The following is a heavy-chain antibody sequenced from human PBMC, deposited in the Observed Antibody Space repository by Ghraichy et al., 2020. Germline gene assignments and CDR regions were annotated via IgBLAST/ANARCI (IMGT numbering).Heavy chain of an antibody. CDR2: IIPIFGTA. D-gene: IGHD3-3*01. CDR3: ASSGPYTIFGVDDAFDI. V-gene: IGHV1-69*13. Sequence: SVKVSCKASGGTFSSYAISWVRQAPGQGLEWMGGIIPIFGTANYAQKFQGRVTITADESTSTAYMELSSLRSEDTAVYYCASSGPYTIFGVDDAFDIWGQGTMVTVSS. J-gene: IGHJ3*02. CDR1: GGTFSSYA.